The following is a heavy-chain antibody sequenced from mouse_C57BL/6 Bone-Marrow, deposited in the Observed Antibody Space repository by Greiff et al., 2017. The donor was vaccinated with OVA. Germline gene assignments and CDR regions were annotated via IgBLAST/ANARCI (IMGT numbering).Heavy chain of an antibody. CDR3: VIYDYDYDKGG. J-gene: IGHJ3*01. CDR1: GFSFNTYA. CDR2: IRSKSNNYAT. D-gene: IGHD2-4*01. Sequence: EVQGVESGGGLVQPKGSLKLSCAASGFSFNTYAMNWVRQAPGKGLEWVARIRSKSNNYATYYADSVKDRFTISRDDSESMLYLQMNNLKTEDTAMYYCVIYDYDYDKGGWGQGTLVTVSA. V-gene: IGHV10-1*01.